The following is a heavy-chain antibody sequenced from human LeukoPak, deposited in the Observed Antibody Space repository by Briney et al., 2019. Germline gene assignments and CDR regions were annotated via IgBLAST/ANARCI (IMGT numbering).Heavy chain of an antibody. CDR3: ARRVGGYCSSTSCPRRGYYYYYMDV. Sequence: SETLSLTCTVSGGSISSYYWSWIRQPPGKGLEWIGYIYYSGSTNYNPSLKSRVTISVDTSKNQFSLKLSSVTAADTAVYYCARRVGGYCSSTSCPRRGYYYYYMDVWGKGTTVTISS. J-gene: IGHJ6*03. V-gene: IGHV4-59*12. CDR2: IYYSGST. CDR1: GGSISSYY. D-gene: IGHD2-2*01.